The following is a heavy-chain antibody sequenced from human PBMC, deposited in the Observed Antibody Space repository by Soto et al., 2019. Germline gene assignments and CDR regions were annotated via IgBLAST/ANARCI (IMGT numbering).Heavy chain of an antibody. Sequence: QVQLVQSGAEVKKPGASVKVSCKASGYTFTSYGISWVRQAPGQGLEWMGWISAYNGNTNYAQKLQGRVTMTTDTATSTAYMELRSLRSDDTAVYYCARAPTMVVVPAAQGSWFDPWGQGTLVTVSS. V-gene: IGHV1-18*04. CDR2: ISAYNGNT. D-gene: IGHD2-2*01. CDR3: ARAPTMVVVPAAQGSWFDP. J-gene: IGHJ5*02. CDR1: GYTFTSYG.